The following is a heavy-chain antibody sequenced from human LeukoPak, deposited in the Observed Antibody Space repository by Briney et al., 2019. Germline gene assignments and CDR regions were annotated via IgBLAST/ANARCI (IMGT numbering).Heavy chain of an antibody. V-gene: IGHV1-46*01. CDR2: INPSGGST. Sequence: ASVKVSCKASGYTFTSYYMHWVRQAPGQGLEWMGIINPSGGSTSYAQKFQGRVTMTRDTSTSTVYMELSSLRSEDTAVYHCARAMGPIAAAGRNAFDIWGQGTMVTVSS. CDR3: ARAMGPIAAAGRNAFDI. J-gene: IGHJ3*02. CDR1: GYTFTSYY. D-gene: IGHD6-13*01.